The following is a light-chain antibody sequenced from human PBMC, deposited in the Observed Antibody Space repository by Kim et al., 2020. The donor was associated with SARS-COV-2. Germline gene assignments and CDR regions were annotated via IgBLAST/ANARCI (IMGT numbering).Light chain of an antibody. CDR1: KLGDKY. V-gene: IGLV3-1*01. CDR2: QDT. J-gene: IGLJ1*01. Sequence: SYELTQPPSVSVSPGQTASITCSGDKLGDKYACWYQQKPGQSPVLVIYQDTERPSGIPERFSGSNSGNTATLTIRGTQAMDEADYYCQAWDSSTGVFGIG. CDR3: QAWDSSTGV.